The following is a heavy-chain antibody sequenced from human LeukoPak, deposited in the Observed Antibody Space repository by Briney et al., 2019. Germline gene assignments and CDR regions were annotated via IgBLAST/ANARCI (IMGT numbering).Heavy chain of an antibody. J-gene: IGHJ4*02. CDR2: INLNSGGT. Sequence: ASVKVSCKASGYTFTGYYMQWVRQAPGQGLEWMGWINLNSGGTKYAQKFQGRVTMTRDTSISTAYMELSRLRYDDMAVYYCARVGSGYGGVGVDYWGQGTLVTVFS. CDR3: ARVGSGYGGVGVDY. D-gene: IGHD5-12*01. V-gene: IGHV1-2*02. CDR1: GYTFTGYY.